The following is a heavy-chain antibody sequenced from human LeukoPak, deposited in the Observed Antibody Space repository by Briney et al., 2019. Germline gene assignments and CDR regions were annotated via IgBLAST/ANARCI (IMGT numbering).Heavy chain of an antibody. Sequence: SETLSLTCSVSGGSISSSSYYWGWIRPPPGKGLEWIGSIYSSGNTYCNPSLKSRVTISVDTSKNQFSLRLYSVTAADTAVYYCATASYFGSGSYGYFDYWGQGTLVTVSS. CDR3: ATASYFGSGSYGYFDY. CDR2: IYSSGNT. V-gene: IGHV4-39*01. J-gene: IGHJ4*02. D-gene: IGHD3-10*01. CDR1: GGSISSSSYY.